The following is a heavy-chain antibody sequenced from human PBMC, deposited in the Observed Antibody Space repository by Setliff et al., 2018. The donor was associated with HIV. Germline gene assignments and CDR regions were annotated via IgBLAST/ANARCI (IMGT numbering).Heavy chain of an antibody. CDR1: GGTFSSYA. D-gene: IGHD4-17*01. V-gene: IGHV1-69*13. J-gene: IGHJ4*02. CDR3: ARFLDHDYGDYRTYYFDF. Sequence: GASVKVSCKASGGTFSSYAISWVRQAPGQGLEWMGGIIPIFGTANYAQKFQGRVTITADESTSTAYMELSSLRSEDTAVYYCARFLDHDYGDYRTYYFDFWGQGTLVTVSS. CDR2: IIPIFGTA.